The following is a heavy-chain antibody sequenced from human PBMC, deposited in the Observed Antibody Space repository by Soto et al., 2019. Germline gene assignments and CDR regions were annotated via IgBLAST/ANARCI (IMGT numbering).Heavy chain of an antibody. D-gene: IGHD3-3*01. CDR3: ASDRLTKYGEGHLYYFDY. J-gene: IGHJ4*02. CDR1: GGSITNTSYY. CDR2: IHYSGTT. V-gene: IGHV4-39*01. Sequence: PSETLSLTCTVSGGSITNTSYYWGWIRQPPGKGLEWMGSIHYSGTTYNNPSLKSRVTMSIDTSKNQFSLKLISVTAADTAVYYCASDRLTKYGEGHLYYFDYWGQGALVTVSS.